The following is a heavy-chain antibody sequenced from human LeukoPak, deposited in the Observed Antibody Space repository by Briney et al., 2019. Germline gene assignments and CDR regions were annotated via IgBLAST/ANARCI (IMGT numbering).Heavy chain of an antibody. CDR2: ISGSGGST. V-gene: IGHV3-23*01. D-gene: IGHD4-17*01. J-gene: IGHJ4*02. Sequence: GGSLRLSCAASGFTFSSYAMSWVRQAPGKGLEWVSAISGSGGSTYYADSVKGRFTISRDNSKNTLYLQMNSLRAEDTAVYYCAREGSDYGDYAPLDYWGQGTLVTVSS. CDR3: AREGSDYGDYAPLDY. CDR1: GFTFSSYA.